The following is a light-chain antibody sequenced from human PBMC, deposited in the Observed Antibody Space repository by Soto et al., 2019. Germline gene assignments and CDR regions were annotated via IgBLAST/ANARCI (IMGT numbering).Light chain of an antibody. CDR1: SSDVGSYNL. V-gene: IGLV2-23*01. J-gene: IGLJ1*01. Sequence: QSALTQPASVSGSPGQSITISCTGTSSDVGSYNLVSWYQHHPGKAPKLMIYEGSKRPSGVSNRFSGSKSGNTASLTISGLQAEDEADYYCCSYAGSSPVVFGTGTKLTVL. CDR2: EGS. CDR3: CSYAGSSPVV.